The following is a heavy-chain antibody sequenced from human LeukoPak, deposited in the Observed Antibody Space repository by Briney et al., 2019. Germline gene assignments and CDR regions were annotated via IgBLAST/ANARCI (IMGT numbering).Heavy chain of an antibody. CDR3: AREGRYDSSGFDY. Sequence: SETLSLTCTVSGGSIRSYYWSWIRQPPGKGLEWIGYIYYSGSTNYNPSLKSRVTISVDTSKNQFSLKLSSVTAADTAVYYCAREGRYDSSGFDYWGQGTLVTVSS. D-gene: IGHD3-22*01. J-gene: IGHJ4*02. V-gene: IGHV4-59*01. CDR2: IYYSGST. CDR1: GGSIRSYY.